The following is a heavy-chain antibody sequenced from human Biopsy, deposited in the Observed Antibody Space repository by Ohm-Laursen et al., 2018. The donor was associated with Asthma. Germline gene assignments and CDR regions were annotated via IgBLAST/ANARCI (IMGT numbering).Heavy chain of an antibody. Sequence: SVKVSCKASGDSFSNYAISWVRQAPGQGLEWMGGLIPVLGTPDHAQMFEGRVTITADESTSAAYMELSSLSSEDTTVYYCARGYSGSDRIVYYYSGLEVWGQGTTVTVSS. D-gene: IGHD5-12*01. CDR2: LIPVLGTP. CDR1: GDSFSNYA. CDR3: ARGYSGSDRIVYYYSGLEV. V-gene: IGHV1-69*13. J-gene: IGHJ6*02.